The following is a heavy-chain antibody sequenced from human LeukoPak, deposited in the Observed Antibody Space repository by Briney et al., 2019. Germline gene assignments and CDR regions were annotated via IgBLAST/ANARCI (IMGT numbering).Heavy chain of an antibody. D-gene: IGHD3-22*01. CDR2: ISHVGGT. CDR1: GFTFSDYA. Sequence: GGSLRLSCAASGFTFSDYAMSWVRQAPEKGLEWVSTISHVGGTYYADSVRGRFTISRDDSKNMVYLQMDSLRAEDTAVYYCAKEDENYYDSSGYYFFDYWGQGTLVTVSS. CDR3: AKEDENYYDSSGYYFFDY. V-gene: IGHV3-23*01. J-gene: IGHJ4*02.